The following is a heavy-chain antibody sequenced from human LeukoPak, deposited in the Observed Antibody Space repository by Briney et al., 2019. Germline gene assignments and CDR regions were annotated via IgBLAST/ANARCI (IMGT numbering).Heavy chain of an antibody. CDR2: ITGTNDAT. CDR1: GFTFNNYA. Sequence: SGGSLRLSCAASGFTFNNYAMTWVRQPPGKGLEWVSTITGTNDATYYAGSVKGRFTISRDSSKNTLYLQMNSLRAEDTAVYYCAKVCSGGSCFVYWGQGTLVTVSS. D-gene: IGHD2-15*01. V-gene: IGHV3-23*01. J-gene: IGHJ4*02. CDR3: AKVCSGGSCFVY.